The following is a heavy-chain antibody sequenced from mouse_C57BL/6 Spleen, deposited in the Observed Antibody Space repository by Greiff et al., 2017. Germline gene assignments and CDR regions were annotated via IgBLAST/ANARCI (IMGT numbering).Heavy chain of an antibody. V-gene: IGHV1-66*01. J-gene: IGHJ2*01. Sequence: QVQLKESGPELVKPGASVKISCKASGYSFTSYYIHWVKQRPGQGLAWIGWIYPGSGNTKYNEKFKGKATLTADTSSSTAYMQLSSLTSEDSAVYDCARGTWDDEDFDYWGQGTTLTVSS. CDR3: ARGTWDDEDFDY. CDR2: IYPGSGNT. D-gene: IGHD4-1*01. CDR1: GYSFTSYY.